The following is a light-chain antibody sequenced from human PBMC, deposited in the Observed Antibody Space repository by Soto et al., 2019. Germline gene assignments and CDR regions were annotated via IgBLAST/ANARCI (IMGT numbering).Light chain of an antibody. CDR1: QSVSSNY. CDR3: QHYGSS. J-gene: IGKJ5*01. CDR2: GTS. Sequence: EIVLTQSPCTLSLSPGERATLSCRASQSVSSNYLTWYQQKPGQAPRLLIYGTSSRATGIPDRFDGSGSATDFTLTISRVEPEDFAVYYCQHYGSSFGQGTRLEIK. V-gene: IGKV3-20*01.